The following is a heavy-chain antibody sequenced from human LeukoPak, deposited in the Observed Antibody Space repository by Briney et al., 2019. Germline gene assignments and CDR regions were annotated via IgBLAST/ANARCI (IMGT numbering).Heavy chain of an antibody. Sequence: GGSLRLSCAASGFTFSDYYMSWIRQAPGKGLEWVSYISSSGSTIYYADSVKGRFTISRDNAKNSLYLRMNSLRAEDTAVYYCARECSGGSCYPDYWGQGTLVTVSS. CDR2: ISSSGSTI. CDR3: ARECSGGSCYPDY. J-gene: IGHJ4*02. D-gene: IGHD2-15*01. V-gene: IGHV3-11*01. CDR1: GFTFSDYY.